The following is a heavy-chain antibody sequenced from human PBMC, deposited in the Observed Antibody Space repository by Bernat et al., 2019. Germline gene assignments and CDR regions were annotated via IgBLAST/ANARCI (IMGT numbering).Heavy chain of an antibody. V-gene: IGHV1-3*01. D-gene: IGHD3-22*01. J-gene: IGHJ3*02. CDR3: AGRYYYGSRGYYFRGAYDS. CDR2: INAGNGNT. CDR1: GYTFTSYA. Sequence: QVQLVQSGAEVKKPGASVKVSCKASGYTFTSYAMHWVRQAPGQRLEWMGWINAGNGNTKYSQKFQGRVTITRDTSASTAYMELSSLRSEDTAVYYCAGRYYYGSRGYYFRGAYDSWGQGTMVTVSS.